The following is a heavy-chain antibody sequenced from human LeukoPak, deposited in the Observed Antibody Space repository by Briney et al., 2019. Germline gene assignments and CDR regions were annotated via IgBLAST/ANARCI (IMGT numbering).Heavy chain of an antibody. D-gene: IGHD6-13*01. V-gene: IGHV1-18*01. CDR3: ARARGSSWYYYMDV. J-gene: IGHJ6*03. CDR1: GYTFTSYG. Sequence: ASVKVSCKASGYTFTSYGISWVRQAPGQGLEWMGWIGAYNGNTNYAQKLQGRVTMTTDTSTSTAYMELRSLRSDDTAVYYCARARGSSWYYYMDVWGKGTTVTVSS. CDR2: IGAYNGNT.